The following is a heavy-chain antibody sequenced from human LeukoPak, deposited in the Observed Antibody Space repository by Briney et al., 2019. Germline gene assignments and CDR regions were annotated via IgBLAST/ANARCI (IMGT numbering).Heavy chain of an antibody. J-gene: IGHJ4*02. CDR2: IYYSGST. Sequence: PSEILSLTCTVSGGSISSYYWSWIRQPPGKGLEWIGYIYYSGSTNYNPSLKSRVTISVDTSKNQFSLKLSSVTAADTAVYYCARGRHNYDFWSGYYPYFDYWGQGTLVTVSS. CDR1: GGSISSYY. V-gene: IGHV4-59*01. D-gene: IGHD3-3*01. CDR3: ARGRHNYDFWSGYYPYFDY.